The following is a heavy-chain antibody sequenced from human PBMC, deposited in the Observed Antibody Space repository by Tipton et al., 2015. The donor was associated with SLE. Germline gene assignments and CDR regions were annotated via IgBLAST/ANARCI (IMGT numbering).Heavy chain of an antibody. D-gene: IGHD6-25*01. CDR2: ISYDGSNK. CDR1: GFTFISYT. J-gene: IGHJ4*02. CDR3: AKRMGRQRNYFDY. V-gene: IGHV3-30*04. Sequence: SLRLSCAASGFTFISYTMHWVRQAPGKGLEWVAVISYDGSNKYYADSVKGRFTISRDNSKNTLYLQMNSLRAEDTAVYYCAKRMGRQRNYFDYWGQGTLVTVSS.